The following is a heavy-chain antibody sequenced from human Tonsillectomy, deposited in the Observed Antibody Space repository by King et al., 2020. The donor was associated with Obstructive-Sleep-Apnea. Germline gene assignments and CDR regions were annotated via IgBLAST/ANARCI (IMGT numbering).Heavy chain of an antibody. CDR3: ARVAQQWLVPRGYFQH. D-gene: IGHD6-19*01. J-gene: IGHJ1*01. Sequence: QLVQSGGGVVQPGRSLRLSCAASGFTFSSYAMHWVRQAPGKGLEWVAVISYDGSNKYYADSVKGRFTISRDNSKNTLYLQMNSLRAEDTAVYYCARVAQQWLVPRGYFQHWGQGTLVTVSS. CDR1: GFTFSSYA. V-gene: IGHV3-30*04. CDR2: ISYDGSNK.